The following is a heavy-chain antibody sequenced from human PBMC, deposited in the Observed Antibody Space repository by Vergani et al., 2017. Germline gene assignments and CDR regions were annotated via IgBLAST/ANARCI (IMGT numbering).Heavy chain of an antibody. CDR1: GGSINSHNYY. CDR3: ARGSCLGGSCYKSLFDY. Sequence: QVQLQESGPGLVKPSQTLSLTCTVSGGSINSHNYYWSWIRQPAGKGLEWIGRIHTSGSTNYNPSLKSRVTMSEDTSTNQFSLNLTSVTAADTAVYFCARGSCLGGSCYKSLFDYWGQGILVTVSS. V-gene: IGHV4-61*02. D-gene: IGHD2-15*01. J-gene: IGHJ4*02. CDR2: IHTSGST.